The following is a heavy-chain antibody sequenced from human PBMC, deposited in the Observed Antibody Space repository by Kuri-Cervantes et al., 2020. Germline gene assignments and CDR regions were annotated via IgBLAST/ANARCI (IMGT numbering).Heavy chain of an antibody. CDR3: ARAWFGEQWPGFDY. V-gene: IGHV4-39*07. CDR1: GGSISSSNYF. D-gene: IGHD3-10*01. Sequence: SETLSLTCTVSGGSISSSNYFWGWIRQPPGKGLEWIGSIHYSGSTYYKPSLQSRVTISVDTSKNQFSLKLSSVTAADTAVYYCARAWFGEQWPGFDYWGQGTLVTVSS. J-gene: IGHJ4*02. CDR2: IHYSGST.